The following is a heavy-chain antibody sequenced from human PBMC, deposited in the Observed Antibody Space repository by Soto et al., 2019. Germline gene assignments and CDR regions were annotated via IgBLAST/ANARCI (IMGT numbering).Heavy chain of an antibody. CDR1: GFTFSSYA. V-gene: IGHV3-23*01. J-gene: IGHJ1*01. D-gene: IGHD3-22*01. CDR3: ARYHYDSLAGYLQH. Sequence: GGSLRLSCAASGFTFSSYAMIWVGQAPGKGLEWVSDINKSGGTTHYADSVEGRFTISRDNSNNTLYLQMKSLTAEDTAFYYCARYHYDSLAGYLQHWGRGTLVTVSS. CDR2: INKSGGTT.